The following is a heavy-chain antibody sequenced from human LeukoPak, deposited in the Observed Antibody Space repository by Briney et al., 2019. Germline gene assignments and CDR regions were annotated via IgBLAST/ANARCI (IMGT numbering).Heavy chain of an antibody. CDR1: GGSISSYY. CDR2: IYYSGST. CDR3: ARDPGPYGSGSPEYFQH. V-gene: IGHV4-59*01. D-gene: IGHD3-10*01. J-gene: IGHJ1*01. Sequence: PSETLSLTCTVSGGSISSYYWSWIRQPPGKGLEWIGYIYYSGSTNYNPSLKSRVTISVDTSKNQFSLKLSSVTAADTAVYYCARDPGPYGSGSPEYFQHWGQGTLVTVSS.